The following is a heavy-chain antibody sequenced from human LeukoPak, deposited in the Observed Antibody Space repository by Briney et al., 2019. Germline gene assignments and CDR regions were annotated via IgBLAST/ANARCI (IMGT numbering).Heavy chain of an antibody. D-gene: IGHD1-26*01. Sequence: ASVKLSFNSSGYTFTIYGITLVRQAPGQGLEWMGWISAKNGNTKYAQKVQGRVTMTTDTSTTTAYMELRSLRSDDAAVYRCGRATEWEKSRDCFDKWGEGGLVTVSS. CDR1: GYTFTIYG. J-gene: IGHJ4*02. CDR3: GRATEWEKSRDCFDK. CDR2: ISAKNGNT. V-gene: IGHV1-18*01.